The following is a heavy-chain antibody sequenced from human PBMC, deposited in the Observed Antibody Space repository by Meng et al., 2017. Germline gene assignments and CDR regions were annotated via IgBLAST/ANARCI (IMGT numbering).Heavy chain of an antibody. CDR1: GYPFIGYY. CDR3: AREAITNYDILTGYPDY. CDR2: INPNSGGT. J-gene: IGHJ4*02. D-gene: IGHD3-9*01. Sequence: VALGLSGCVVKKPGASVKVACKASGYPFIGYYMHWVRQAPGQGLEWMGRINPNSGGTNYAQKFQGRVTMTRDTSISTAYMEPSRLRSDDTAVYYCAREAITNYDILTGYPDYWGQGTLVTVSS. V-gene: IGHV1-2*06.